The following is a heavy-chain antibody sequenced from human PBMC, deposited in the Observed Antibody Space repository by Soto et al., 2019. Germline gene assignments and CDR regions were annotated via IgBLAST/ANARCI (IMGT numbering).Heavy chain of an antibody. CDR2: IYHSGST. CDR1: GGSISSDGYS. J-gene: IGHJ6*02. V-gene: IGHV4-30-2*01. D-gene: IGHD6-25*01. CDR3: ARDPSSGGMDV. Sequence: QLQLQESGSGLVKPSQTLSLTCAVSGGSISSDGYSWSWIRQPPGKGLEWIGYIYHSGSTYYNPSLKSRVTISVDRSKNQFSLKLSSVTAADTAVYYCARDPSSGGMDVWGQGTTVTVSS.